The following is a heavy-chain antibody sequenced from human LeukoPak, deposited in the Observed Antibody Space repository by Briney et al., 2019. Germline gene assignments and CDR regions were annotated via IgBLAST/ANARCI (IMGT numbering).Heavy chain of an antibody. CDR1: GFFFSTYA. V-gene: IGHV3-23*01. J-gene: IGHJ6*03. CDR3: AREQQQLVSRYYYMDV. D-gene: IGHD6-13*01. CDR2: ISGSGGST. Sequence: PGGSLRLSCAASGFFFSTYAMNWVRQAPGKGLEWVSAISGSGGSTYYADSVKGRFTISRDNSKNTLYLQMNSLRAEDTAVYYCAREQQQLVSRYYYMDVWGKGTTVTVSS.